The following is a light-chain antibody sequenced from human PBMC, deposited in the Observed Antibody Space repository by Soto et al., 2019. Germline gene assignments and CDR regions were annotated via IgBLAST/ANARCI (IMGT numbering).Light chain of an antibody. J-gene: IGLJ1*01. V-gene: IGLV3-21*02. CDR2: DAT. CDR1: KIGSKI. CDR3: QVWASTAEFFV. Sequence: SYELSQPPSVSLAPGHAAKITCGGDKIGSKIVHWYKQRPGQAPVAVVFDATDRPSGIPDRISASRSGDTATLTISRVDAGDEADYYCQVWASTAEFFVFGSGTKVTVL.